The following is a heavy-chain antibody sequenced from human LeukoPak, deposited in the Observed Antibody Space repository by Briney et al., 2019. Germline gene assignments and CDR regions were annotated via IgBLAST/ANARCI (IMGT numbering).Heavy chain of an antibody. CDR2: ISGSGGST. J-gene: IGHJ4*02. D-gene: IGHD5-18*01. CDR1: GFTFSSYA. V-gene: IGHV3-23*01. CDR3: AKGILGGYSYGYWVYYFDY. Sequence: GGSLRLSCAASGFTFSSYAMSWVRQAPGKGLEWVSAISGSGGSTYYADSVKGRFTISRDNSKNTLYLQMSSLRAEDTDVYYCAKGILGGYSYGYWVYYFDYWGQGTLVTVSS.